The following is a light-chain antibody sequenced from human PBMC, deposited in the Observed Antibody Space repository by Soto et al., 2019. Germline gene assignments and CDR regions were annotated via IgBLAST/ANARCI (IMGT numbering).Light chain of an antibody. CDR1: ETISSW. CDR3: HHYTSSSYA. Sequence: DIQMTQSPSTLSGSVGDRVTITCRASETISSWLAWYQQKPGKAPKLLIYKSSTLKSGVPSRFSGSGSGTEFTLTISSLQPDDFESYYCHHYTSSSYAFDQGTKVELK. J-gene: IGKJ1*01. V-gene: IGKV1-5*03. CDR2: KSS.